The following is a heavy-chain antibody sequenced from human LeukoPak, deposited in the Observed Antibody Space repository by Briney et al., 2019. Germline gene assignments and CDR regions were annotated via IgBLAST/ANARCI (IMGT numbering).Heavy chain of an antibody. CDR2: ISGSGGST. D-gene: IGHD3-10*01. CDR3: ARAASLKGFGELMSYYMDV. Sequence: PGGSLRLSCAASGFTFSSYAMSWVRQAPGKGLEWVSAISGSGGSTYYADSVKGRFTISRDNAKNSLYLQMNSLRAEDTALYHCARAASLKGFGELMSYYMDVWGKGTTVTISS. J-gene: IGHJ6*03. CDR1: GFTFSSYA. V-gene: IGHV3-23*01.